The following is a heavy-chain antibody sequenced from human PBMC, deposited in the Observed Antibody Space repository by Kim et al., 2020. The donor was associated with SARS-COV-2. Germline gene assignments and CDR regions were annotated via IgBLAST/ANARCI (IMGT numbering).Heavy chain of an antibody. Sequence: ASVKVSCKASGYTFTSYAMHWVRQAPGQRLEWMGWINAGNGNTKYSQKFQGRVTITRDTSASTAYMELSSLRSEDTAVYYCARDARRWLLMYYFDYWGQGTLVTVSS. V-gene: IGHV1-3*01. J-gene: IGHJ4*02. CDR3: ARDARRWLLMYYFDY. CDR1: GYTFTSYA. D-gene: IGHD2-15*01. CDR2: INAGNGNT.